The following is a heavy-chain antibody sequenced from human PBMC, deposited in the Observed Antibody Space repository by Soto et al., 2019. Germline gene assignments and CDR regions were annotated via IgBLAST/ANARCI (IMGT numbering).Heavy chain of an antibody. CDR1: GGTFSRYS. CDR2: IIPIFGIA. CDR3: AREDRDRETGLVPAAIDGMDV. J-gene: IGHJ6*02. D-gene: IGHD2-2*01. V-gene: IGHV1-69*08. Sequence: QVQLVQSGAEVKKPGSSVKVSCKASGGTFSRYSITWVRQAPGHGLEWIGRIIPIFGIASYAQKFQGRVASTAAEATSTAYMDWSSLRFDDPAVYYCAREDRDRETGLVPAAIDGMDVWGQGTTVTVSS.